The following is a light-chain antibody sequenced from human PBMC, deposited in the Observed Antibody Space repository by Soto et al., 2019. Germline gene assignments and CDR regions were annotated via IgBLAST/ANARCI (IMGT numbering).Light chain of an antibody. J-gene: IGKJ1*01. V-gene: IGKV1-5*03. Sequence: DIQMTQSPSTLSASVGDRVTITCRASQSISSWLAWYQQKPGKAPKLLIYKASSLERGVPSRFSGSGSGTEFTLTISSLQPDDFATYYCQQYDSYSPWTFGQGTTVEIK. CDR2: KAS. CDR3: QQYDSYSPWT. CDR1: QSISSW.